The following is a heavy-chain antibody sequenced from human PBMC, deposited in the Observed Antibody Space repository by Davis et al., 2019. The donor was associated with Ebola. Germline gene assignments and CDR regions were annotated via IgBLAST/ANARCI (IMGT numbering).Heavy chain of an antibody. CDR3: ARGLFSSSWDRAYYFDY. V-gene: IGHV3-30-3*01. CDR2: ISYDGSNK. D-gene: IGHD6-13*01. CDR1: GFTFSSYA. Sequence: GESLKISCAASGFTFSSYAMHWVRQAPGKGLEWVAVISYDGSNKYYADSVKGRFTISRDNSKNTLYLQMNSLRAEDTAVYYCARGLFSSSWDRAYYFDYWGQGTLVTVSS. J-gene: IGHJ4*02.